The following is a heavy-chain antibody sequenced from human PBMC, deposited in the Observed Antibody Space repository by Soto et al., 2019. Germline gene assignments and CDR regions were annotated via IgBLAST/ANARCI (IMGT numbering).Heavy chain of an antibody. CDR2: IYYSGST. CDR1: GGSISSYY. D-gene: IGHD3-3*01. V-gene: IGHV4-59*08. CDR3: ARRNTIFGVVTNNWFDH. J-gene: IGHJ5*02. Sequence: SETLSLTCTVSGGSISSYYWSWIRQPPGKGLEWIGYIYYSGSTNYNPSLKSRVTISVDTSKNQFSLKLSSVTAADTAVYYCARRNTIFGVVTNNWFDHWGQGTLVTVSS.